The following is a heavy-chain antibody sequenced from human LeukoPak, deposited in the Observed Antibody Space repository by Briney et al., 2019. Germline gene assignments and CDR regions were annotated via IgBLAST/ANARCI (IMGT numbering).Heavy chain of an antibody. CDR2: INPNSGAT. J-gene: IGHJ5*02. CDR3: AIAHLIAAPGYNWFDP. CDR1: GYTFTAFY. D-gene: IGHD6-13*01. V-gene: IGHV1-2*02. Sequence: ASLKVSCTASGYTFTAFYMHWVRQAPGQGLEWMGWINPNSGATNYAQKFQGRVTMTRDTSINTAYMELSSLRSDDTAVFYCAIAHLIAAPGYNWFDPWGQGTLVTVSS.